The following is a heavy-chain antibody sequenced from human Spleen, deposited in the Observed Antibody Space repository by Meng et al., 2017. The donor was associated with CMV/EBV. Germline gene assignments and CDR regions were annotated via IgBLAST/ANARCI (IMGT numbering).Heavy chain of an antibody. V-gene: IGHV1-2*02. D-gene: IGHD7-27*01. J-gene: IGHJ4*02. CDR1: GYTFTGHY. Sequence: ASVKVSCKASGYTFTGHYMHWVRQAPGQGLEWMGWINPNSGGTNHAQKFRGRVTMTRDTSISSVYMELSRLTSDDTAVYYCARQGRLGQDQFDYWGQGTLVTVSS. CDR3: ARQGRLGQDQFDY. CDR2: INPNSGGT.